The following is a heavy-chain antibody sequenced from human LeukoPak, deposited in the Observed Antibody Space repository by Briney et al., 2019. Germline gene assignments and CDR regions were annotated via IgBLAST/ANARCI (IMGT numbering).Heavy chain of an antibody. J-gene: IGHJ4*02. CDR2: ISSSGSTI. CDR3: ASSRDGYNWRDFAY. D-gene: IGHD5-24*01. V-gene: IGHV3-48*03. Sequence: GGSLRLSCAASGFTFSSYEMIWVRQAPGKGLEWVSCISSSGSTIYYADSVKGRFTISRDNAKNSLYLQMNSLRAEDTAVYYCASSRDGYNWRDFAYWGQGTLVTVSS. CDR1: GFTFSSYE.